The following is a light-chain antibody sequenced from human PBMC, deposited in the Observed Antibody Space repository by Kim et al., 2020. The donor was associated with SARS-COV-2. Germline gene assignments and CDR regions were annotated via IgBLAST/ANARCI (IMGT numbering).Light chain of an antibody. V-gene: IGKV3-20*01. Sequence: LSPGQRDTLPRRARQSVNSNYMAWSQQQPGQAPRLLIYGESIRDTGIPDRCSGRWSVTDFTHNISRLEPEYFAVYYCQQYGSSPRTFGQGTKLEIK. J-gene: IGKJ2*01. CDR3: QQYGSSPRT. CDR2: GES. CDR1: QSVNSNY.